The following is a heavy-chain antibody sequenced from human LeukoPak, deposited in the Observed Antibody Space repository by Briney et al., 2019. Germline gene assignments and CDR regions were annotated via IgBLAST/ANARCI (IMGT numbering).Heavy chain of an antibody. J-gene: IGHJ3*02. CDR1: GFTFSSYG. V-gene: IGHV3-30*03. D-gene: IGHD1-26*01. CDR3: ARESGGDLGEAFDI. CDR2: ISYDGGNK. Sequence: PGGSLRLSCAASGFTFSSYGMHWVRQAPGKGLEWVAVISYDGGNKYYADSVKGRFTISRDNAKNSLYLQLNSLRAEDTAVYYCARESGGDLGEAFDIWGQGTMVTVS.